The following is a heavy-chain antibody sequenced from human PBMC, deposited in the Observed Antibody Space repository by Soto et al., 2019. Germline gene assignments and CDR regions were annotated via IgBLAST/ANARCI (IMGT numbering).Heavy chain of an antibody. D-gene: IGHD3-3*01. CDR3: ARGSGFWSGVFDY. J-gene: IGHJ4*02. V-gene: IGHV1-3*01. CDR2: INAGNGNT. CDR1: GYTFASYA. Sequence: WASVKVSCKASGYTFASYAMHWVRQAPGQRLEWMGWINAGNGNTKYSQKFQGRVTITRDTSASTAYMELSSLRSEDTAVYYCARGSGFWSGVFDYWGQGTQVTVSS.